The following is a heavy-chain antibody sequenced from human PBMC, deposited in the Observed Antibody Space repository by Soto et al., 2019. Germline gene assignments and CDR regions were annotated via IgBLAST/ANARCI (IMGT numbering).Heavy chain of an antibody. J-gene: IGHJ5*02. V-gene: IGHV4-59*01. CDR3: ARLPAADTGVDP. CDR1: GGSISSYY. CDR2: IYYSGRT. D-gene: IGHD2-2*01. Sequence: SETLSLTCTVSGGSISSYYWSWIGQPPGKGLEWIGYIYYSGRTNHNPSLKSRVTISVDTSKTQYSLKLSSVTAADTAVYYCARLPAADTGVDPWGQGTLVTV.